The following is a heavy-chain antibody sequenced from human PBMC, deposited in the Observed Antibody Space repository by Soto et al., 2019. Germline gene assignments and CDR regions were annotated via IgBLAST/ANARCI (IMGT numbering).Heavy chain of an antibody. V-gene: IGHV3-30*19. CDR1: GFTFSSYG. J-gene: IGHJ4*02. Sequence: QVQLVESGGGVVQPGRSLRLSCAASGFTFSSYGMHWVRQAPGKGLEWVAVIWYDGSNKYYADSVKGRFTISRDNSKNTLYLQMNSLRAEDTAVYYCARDRGAAGTIYYFDYWGQGTLVTVSS. CDR2: IWYDGSNK. CDR3: ARDRGAAGTIYYFDY. D-gene: IGHD6-13*01.